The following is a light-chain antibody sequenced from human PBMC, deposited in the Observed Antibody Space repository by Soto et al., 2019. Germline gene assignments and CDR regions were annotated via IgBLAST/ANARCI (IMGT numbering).Light chain of an antibody. CDR1: QSISSH. J-gene: IGKJ5*01. Sequence: DIQMNQSPSSLSASAGDRVTITCRASQSISSHLHWYQQKPGKAPKLLIYASSVLQSGVPSRFSGSGSGTDFTLTISSLQPEDFATYYCQQTYSPPPITFGQATRLEIK. CDR2: ASS. V-gene: IGKV1-39*01. CDR3: QQTYSPPPIT.